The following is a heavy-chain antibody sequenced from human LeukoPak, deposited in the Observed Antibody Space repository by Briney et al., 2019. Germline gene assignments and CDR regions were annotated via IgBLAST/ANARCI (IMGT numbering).Heavy chain of an antibody. V-gene: IGHV3-21*01. Sequence: PGGSLRLSCAASGFTFSSYSMNWVRQAPGKGLEWVPSISSSSSYIYYADSVKGRFTISRDNAKNSLYLQMNSLRAEDTAVYYCARDSGSIVVVPAALRAFDIWGQGTMVTVSS. J-gene: IGHJ3*02. CDR3: ARDSGSIVVVPAALRAFDI. CDR2: ISSSSSYI. D-gene: IGHD2-2*01. CDR1: GFTFSSYS.